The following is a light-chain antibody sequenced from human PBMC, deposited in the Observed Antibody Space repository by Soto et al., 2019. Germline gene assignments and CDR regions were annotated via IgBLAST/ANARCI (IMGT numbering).Light chain of an antibody. V-gene: IGKV3-15*01. CDR1: QSVSSN. CDR2: GAS. Sequence: EMVMTQSPATQSVSPGERATLSCRASQSVSSNLAWYQQKPGQAPRLLIYGASTRATGIPARFSGSGSGTEFTLTISSLQSEDFAVYYCQQYNNWLRTFGQGTKVDIK. J-gene: IGKJ1*01. CDR3: QQYNNWLRT.